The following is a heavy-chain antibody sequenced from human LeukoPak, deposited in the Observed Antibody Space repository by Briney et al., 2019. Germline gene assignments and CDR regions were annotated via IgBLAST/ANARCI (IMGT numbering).Heavy chain of an antibody. Sequence: GGSLRLSCAASGFTFSSYAMSWVRQAPGKGLGWVSAISDSGGSTYYADSVKGRFTISRDNSKNTLFLHMNSLRAEDTAVYYCAKGEKTRPFGGVIDYWGQGTLVTVSP. CDR3: AKGEKTRPFGGVIDY. CDR1: GFTFSSYA. V-gene: IGHV3-23*01. D-gene: IGHD3-16*02. CDR2: ISDSGGST. J-gene: IGHJ4*02.